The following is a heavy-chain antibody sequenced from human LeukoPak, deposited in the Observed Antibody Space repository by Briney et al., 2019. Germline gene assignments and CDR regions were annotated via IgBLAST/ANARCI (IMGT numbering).Heavy chain of an antibody. Sequence: GESLKISCKGSGYGFSDSWIGWGRQMPGKGLEWMGIIYPGDSDTRYSPSFQGQVTISADKSISTAYLQWSSLKATDTAMYYCARQYGRPFDYWGQGTLVTVSS. D-gene: IGHD4-17*01. V-gene: IGHV5-51*01. J-gene: IGHJ4*02. CDR2: IYPGDSDT. CDR1: GYGFSDSW. CDR3: ARQYGRPFDY.